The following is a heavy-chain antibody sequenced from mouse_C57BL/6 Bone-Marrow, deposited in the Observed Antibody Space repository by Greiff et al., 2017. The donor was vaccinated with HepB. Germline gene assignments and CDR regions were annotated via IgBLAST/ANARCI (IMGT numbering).Heavy chain of an antibody. V-gene: IGHV8-8*01. CDR1: GFSLSTFGMG. Sequence: QVTLKESGPGILQPSQTLSLTCSFSGFSLSTFGMGVGWIRQPSGKGLEWLAHIWWDDDKYYNPALKSRLTISKDTSKNQVFLKIANVDTADTATYYCARIGDIYSGPLYYFDYWGQGTTLTVSS. CDR2: IWWDDDK. CDR3: ARIGDIYSGPLYYFDY. D-gene: IGHD1-1*01. J-gene: IGHJ2*01.